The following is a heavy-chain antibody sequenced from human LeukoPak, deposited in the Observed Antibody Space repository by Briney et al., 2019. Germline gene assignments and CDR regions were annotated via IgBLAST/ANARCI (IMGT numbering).Heavy chain of an antibody. D-gene: IGHD3-22*01. J-gene: IGHJ1*01. V-gene: IGHV1-2*02. Sequence: GASVKVSCKASGYRFTGYYMHWVRQAPGQGLEWMGWLNPNSGDTSYAQKFQGRVTMTRDTSINTLYMELSSLRSDDTAVYYCARGPDYYESPYFQHWGQGTRVTVSS. CDR1: GYRFTGYY. CDR2: LNPNSGDT. CDR3: ARGPDYYESPYFQH.